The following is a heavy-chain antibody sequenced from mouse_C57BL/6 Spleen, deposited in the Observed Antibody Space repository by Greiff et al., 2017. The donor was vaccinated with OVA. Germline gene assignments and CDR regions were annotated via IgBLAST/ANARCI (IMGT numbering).Heavy chain of an antibody. J-gene: IGHJ4*01. Sequence: DVHLVESGGGLVKPGGSLKLSCAASGFTFSSYAMSCVRQTPEKRLEWVATISDGGSYTYYPDNVKGRFTISRDNAKNNLYLQMSHLKAEDTAMYYCARAASGYYYGSSSDYAMDYWGQGTSVTVSS. V-gene: IGHV5-4*01. CDR1: GFTFSSYA. CDR2: ISDGGSYT. CDR3: ARAASGYYYGSSSDYAMDY. D-gene: IGHD1-1*01.